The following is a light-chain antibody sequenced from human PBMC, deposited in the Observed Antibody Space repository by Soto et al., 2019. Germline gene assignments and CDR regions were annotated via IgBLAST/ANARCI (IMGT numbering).Light chain of an antibody. CDR2: NAS. Sequence: DIQMTQSPSTLSASVGERVTITCRASQSISSWLAWYQQKPGKAPKSLIYNASSLESGVPSRFSGSGSGTEFTLNISSLQSDDFATYYCQQYLSYPITFGQGTRLEIK. J-gene: IGKJ5*01. CDR1: QSISSW. V-gene: IGKV1-5*03. CDR3: QQYLSYPIT.